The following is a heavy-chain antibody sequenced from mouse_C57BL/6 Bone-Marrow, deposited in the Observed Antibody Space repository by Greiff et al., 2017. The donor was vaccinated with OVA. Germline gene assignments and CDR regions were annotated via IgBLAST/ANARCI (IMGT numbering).Heavy chain of an antibody. CDR1: GYTFTSYW. CDR3: ARDKGLRRWFAD. J-gene: IGHJ3*01. V-gene: IGHV1-55*01. Sequence: QVQLQQPGAELVKPGASVKMSCKASGYTFTSYWITWVKQRPGQGLEWIGDIYPGSGSTNYNEKFKSKATLTVDTSSSTAYLQLSSLTSEDAAVYDCARDKGLRRWFADWGQGTLVTVSA. D-gene: IGHD2-4*01. CDR2: IYPGSGST.